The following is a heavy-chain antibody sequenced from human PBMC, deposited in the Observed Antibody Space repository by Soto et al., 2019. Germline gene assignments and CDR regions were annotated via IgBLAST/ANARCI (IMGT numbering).Heavy chain of an antibody. D-gene: IGHD6-13*01. CDR3: ARTYSSSWDHYYYYGMDV. CDR1: GGTFSSYA. V-gene: IGHV1-69*01. Sequence: QVQLVQSGAEVKKPGSSVKVSCKASGGTFSSYAISWVRQAPGQGLEWMGGIIPIFGTANYAQKFQGRVTITADEATSTAYMELSSLRSEDTAVYYCARTYSSSWDHYYYYGMDVWGQGTTVTVSS. CDR2: IIPIFGTA. J-gene: IGHJ6*02.